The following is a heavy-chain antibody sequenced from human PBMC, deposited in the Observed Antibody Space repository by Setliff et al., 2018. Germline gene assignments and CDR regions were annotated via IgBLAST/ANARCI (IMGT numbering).Heavy chain of an antibody. CDR2: ISWNSGSPI. CDR1: GFTFDDYA. V-gene: IGHV3-9*01. CDR3: ARDREYYDSSGYYPDDY. D-gene: IGHD3-22*01. Sequence: GGSLRLSCAASGFTFDDYAMHWVRQAPRKGLEWVSGISWNSGSPIYYADSVKGRFTISRDNAKNSLYLQMNSLRAEDTAVYYCARDREYYDSSGYYPDDYWGQGTLVTVSS. J-gene: IGHJ4*02.